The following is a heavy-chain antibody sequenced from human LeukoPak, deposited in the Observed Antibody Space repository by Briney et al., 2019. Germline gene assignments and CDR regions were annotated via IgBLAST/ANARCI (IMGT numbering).Heavy chain of an antibody. J-gene: IGHJ4*02. D-gene: IGHD2-21*02. CDR2: TYYRSKLYN. CDR3: AREDTELAYCGGDCWYYFDY. CDR1: GDIFSSNSAA. Sequence: PSQTLSLTCAISGDIFSSNSAAWNWIRQSPSRGLEWLGRTYYRSKLYNDYAVSVKSRITINPDTSKNQFSLQLNSVTPEDTAVYYCAREDTELAYCGGDCWYYFDYWGQGTLVTVSS. V-gene: IGHV6-1*01.